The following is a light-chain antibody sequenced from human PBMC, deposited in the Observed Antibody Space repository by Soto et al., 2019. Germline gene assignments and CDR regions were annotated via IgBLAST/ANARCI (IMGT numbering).Light chain of an antibody. J-gene: IGLJ2*01. CDR3: SSYAGSNHVV. CDR1: SSDVGGYNY. CDR2: EVS. Sequence: QSALTQPPSAPGSPGQSVTISCTGTSSDVGGYNYISWYQQHAGKAPKLMIYEVSKRPSGVPDRFSGSKSGNTASLTVSGLQAEDEADYYCSSYAGSNHVVFGGGTKPTLL. V-gene: IGLV2-8*01.